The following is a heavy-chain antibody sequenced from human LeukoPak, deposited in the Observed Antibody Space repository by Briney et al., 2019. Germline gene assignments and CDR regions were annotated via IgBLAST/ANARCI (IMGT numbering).Heavy chain of an antibody. V-gene: IGHV4-59*01. D-gene: IGHD6-13*01. CDR1: GGSISGYY. CDR3: ARDRGSAAGFDY. CDR2: IYYIGNT. J-gene: IGHJ4*02. Sequence: PSETLSLTCTVSGGSISGYYWSWVRQPPGKGLEWIAYIYYIGNTNYNPSLKSRVTISVDTSKNQVSLKLTSVTAADTAVYYCARDRGSAAGFDYWGQGSLVTVSS.